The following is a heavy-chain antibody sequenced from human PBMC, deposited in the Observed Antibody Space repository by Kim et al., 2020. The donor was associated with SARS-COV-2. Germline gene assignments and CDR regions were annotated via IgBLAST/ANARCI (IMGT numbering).Heavy chain of an antibody. J-gene: IGHJ4*02. Sequence: KNSADSGKGRFTISSDNAKNALYLQMNSLRAEDTAVYYCAPSSSLSRTFDYWGQGTLVTVSS. V-gene: IGHV3-11*06. D-gene: IGHD2-2*01. CDR3: APSSSLSRTFDY. CDR2: K.